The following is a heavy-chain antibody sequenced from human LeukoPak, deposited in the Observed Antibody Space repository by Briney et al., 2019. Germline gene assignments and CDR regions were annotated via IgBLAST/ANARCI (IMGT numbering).Heavy chain of an antibody. CDR2: IYSGGST. V-gene: IGHV3-53*01. CDR1: ELTVGSNY. J-gene: IGHJ5*02. D-gene: IGHD1-26*01. CDR3: AKVLHSGSFGYWFDP. Sequence: GGSRGFSCAASELTVGSNYMSWVRRAPGKGREWASVIYSGGSTYYADSVKGRFTISRDNSKNTLYLQMNSLRAEDTAVYYCAKVLHSGSFGYWFDPWGQGTLVTVSS.